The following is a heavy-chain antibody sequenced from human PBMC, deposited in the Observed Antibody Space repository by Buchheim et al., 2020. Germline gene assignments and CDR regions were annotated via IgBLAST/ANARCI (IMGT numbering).Heavy chain of an antibody. CDR1: GYTFTSYD. V-gene: IGHV1-3*01. CDR3: ARAGLPPSMGALGGLDY. Sequence: QVQLVQSGAEVKKPGASVKVSCKASGYTFTSYDINWVRQATGQGLEWMGWINAGNGNTKYSQKFQGRVTITRDTSASPAYMELSSLRSEDTAVYYCARAGLPPSMGALGGLDYWGQGTL. CDR2: INAGNGNT. J-gene: IGHJ4*02. D-gene: IGHD1-26*01.